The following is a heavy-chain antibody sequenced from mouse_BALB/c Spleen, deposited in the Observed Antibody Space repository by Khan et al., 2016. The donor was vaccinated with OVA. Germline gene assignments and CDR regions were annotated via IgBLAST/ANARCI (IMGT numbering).Heavy chain of an antibody. CDR1: CYSITSGYS. Sequence: EVQLQESGPGLVKPSQSLSLTCTVTCYSITSGYSWNWIRQFPGNKLEWMGYISYRGSTNSNPSLKSRISITRDTSKNQFFLQLNSVTTEDTATYYCARTARIKYWGQGTTLTVSS. CDR3: ARTARIKY. V-gene: IGHV3-1*02. D-gene: IGHD1-2*01. CDR2: ISYRGST. J-gene: IGHJ2*01.